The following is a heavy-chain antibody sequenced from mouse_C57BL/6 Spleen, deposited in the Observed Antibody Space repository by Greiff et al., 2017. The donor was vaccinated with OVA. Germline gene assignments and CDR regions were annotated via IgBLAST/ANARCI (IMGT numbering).Heavy chain of an antibody. J-gene: IGHJ2*01. D-gene: IGHD2-4*01. CDR2: INPNNGGT. Sequence: EVQLQQSGPELVKPGASVKLSCKASGYTFTDYNMHWVKQSHGKSLEWIGYINPNNGGTSYNQKFKGKATLTVNKSSSTAYMELRSLTSEDSAVYYCARAPYYYYDRGVYYFDYWGQGTTLTVSS. CDR3: ARAPYYYYDRGVYYFDY. CDR1: GYTFTDYN. V-gene: IGHV1-22*01.